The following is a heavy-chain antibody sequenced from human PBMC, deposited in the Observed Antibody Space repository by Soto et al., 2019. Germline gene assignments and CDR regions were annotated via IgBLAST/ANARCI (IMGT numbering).Heavy chain of an antibody. J-gene: IGHJ4*02. D-gene: IGHD2-15*01. V-gene: IGHV1-18*01. CDR3: AKEFPAVVVAARRPYFDY. CDR2: VSPSTHET. CDR1: GYSFSSYG. Sequence: ASVKVSCKASGYSFSSYGITWVRQAPGQGLEWMGWVSPSTHETNYAQKFQGRVTVTTDTSTSTAFIELRNLKSDDTAVYYCAKEFPAVVVAARRPYFDYWGQGTLVTVSS.